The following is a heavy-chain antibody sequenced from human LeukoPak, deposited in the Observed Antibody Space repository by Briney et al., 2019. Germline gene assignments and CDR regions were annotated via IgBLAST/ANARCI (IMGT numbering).Heavy chain of an antibody. CDR3: ATDGLELHQTGVHYYYGMDV. CDR1: GYTLTELS. Sequence: ASVKVSCKVSGYTLTELSMRWVRQAPGKGLEWMGGFDPEDGETIYAQKFQGRVTMTEDTSTDTAYMGLSSLRSEDTAVYYCATDGLELHQTGVHYYYGMDVWGQGTTVTVSS. CDR2: FDPEDGET. J-gene: IGHJ6*02. V-gene: IGHV1-24*01. D-gene: IGHD1-7*01.